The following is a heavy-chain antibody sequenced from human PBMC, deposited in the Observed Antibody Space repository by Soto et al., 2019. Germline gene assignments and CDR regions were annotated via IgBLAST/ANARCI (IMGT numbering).Heavy chain of an antibody. V-gene: IGHV3-74*01. J-gene: IGHJ6*02. CDR3: ARTYCSGGSCYYYGMDV. Sequence: GGSLRLSCAASGFTFSSYWMHWVRQAPGKGLVWVSRINSDGSSTSYADSVKGRFTISRDNAKNTLYLQMNSLRAEDTAVYYCARTYCSGGSCYYYGMDVWGQGTTVTVS. D-gene: IGHD2-15*01. CDR1: GFTFSSYW. CDR2: INSDGSST.